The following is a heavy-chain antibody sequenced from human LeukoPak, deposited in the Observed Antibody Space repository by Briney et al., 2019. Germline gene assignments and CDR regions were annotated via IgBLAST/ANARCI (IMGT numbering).Heavy chain of an antibody. Sequence: ASVKVSCKASGYTFTAYYIHWVRQAPGQGLEWMGWINPNSGGTNYAQMVQGRVTLTRDTSLSTVYMELSGLTPGDTAVYYCAREGGGSGSYYRPFDYWGQGTLVTVSS. V-gene: IGHV1-2*02. D-gene: IGHD3-10*01. CDR1: GYTFTAYY. CDR2: INPNSGGT. J-gene: IGHJ4*02. CDR3: AREGGGSGSYYRPFDY.